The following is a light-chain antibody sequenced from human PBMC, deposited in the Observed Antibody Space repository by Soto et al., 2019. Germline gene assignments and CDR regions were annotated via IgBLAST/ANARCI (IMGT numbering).Light chain of an antibody. Sequence: QSALTQPASVSGSPGQSITISCAGTSGDVGGYNYVSWYQQQPGKAPKLMIYEVIRRPSGIAKRFSGSKSGNTASLTISTHQEEDEAEYYRSSYTTRSTVVFGGGTKLTVL. J-gene: IGLJ3*02. CDR3: SSYTTRSTVV. CDR1: SGDVGGYNY. V-gene: IGLV2-14*01. CDR2: EVI.